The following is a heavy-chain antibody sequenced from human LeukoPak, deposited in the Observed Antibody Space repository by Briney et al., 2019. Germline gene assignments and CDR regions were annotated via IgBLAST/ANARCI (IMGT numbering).Heavy chain of an antibody. V-gene: IGHV4-39*01. CDR1: GGSIIDVNSY. CDR3: ARRGFGYSVDV. Sequence: PSETLSLTCTVSGGSIIDVNSYWTWIRQPPGKGLEWIASVFHNGDPYYTPTLRSRPTISVDSSKNQFSLRLNSVTAADAAVYFCARRGFGYSVDVWGQGTMVTVSS. J-gene: IGHJ6*02. D-gene: IGHD3-16*01. CDR2: VFHNGDP.